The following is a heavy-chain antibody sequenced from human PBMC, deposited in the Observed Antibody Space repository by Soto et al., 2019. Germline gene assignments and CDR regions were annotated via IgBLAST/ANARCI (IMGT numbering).Heavy chain of an antibody. J-gene: IGHJ4*02. D-gene: IGHD3-9*01. V-gene: IGHV4-31*03. CDR2: IHYSGNT. CDR1: GGSISSSGYY. CDR3: AKSLTIDADFDC. Sequence: QVQLQESGPGLVKPSETLSLTCTVSGGSISSSGYYWSWIRQNPGKGLEWIGYIHYSGNTYYNPSLKSRVTISVDTSKNQFSLRLSSVTAADTAVYYCAKSLTIDADFDCWGKGTRVTVSS.